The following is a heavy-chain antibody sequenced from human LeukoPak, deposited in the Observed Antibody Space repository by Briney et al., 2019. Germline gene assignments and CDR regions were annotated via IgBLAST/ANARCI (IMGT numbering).Heavy chain of an antibody. CDR3: ARFRLDGIAAPN. CDR1: GGSISSYY. D-gene: IGHD6-6*01. J-gene: IGHJ4*02. V-gene: IGHV4-59*01. CDR2: IYYSGST. Sequence: SETLSLTCTVSGGSISSYYWSWIRQPPGKGLEWIGYIYYSGSTNYNPSLKSRVTISVDTSKNQLSLKLSSVTAADTAVYYCARFRLDGIAAPNWGQGTLVTVSS.